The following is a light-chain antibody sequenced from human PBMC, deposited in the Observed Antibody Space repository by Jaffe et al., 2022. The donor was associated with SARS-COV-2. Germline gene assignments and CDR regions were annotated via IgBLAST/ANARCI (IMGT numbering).Light chain of an antibody. Sequence: QSALTQPASVSGSPGQSITISCTGAGSDVGGYNYVSWYQQHPGKAPKLMIYEVSNRPSGVPDRFSGSKSGNTASLTISGLQAEDEADYYCSSYTSNDFVVFGGGTKLTVL. J-gene: IGLJ2*01. CDR1: GSDVGGYNY. CDR2: EVS. CDR3: SSYTSNDFVV. V-gene: IGLV2-14*01.